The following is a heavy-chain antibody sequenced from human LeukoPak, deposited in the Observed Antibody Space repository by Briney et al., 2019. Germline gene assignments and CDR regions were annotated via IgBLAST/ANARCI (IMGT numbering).Heavy chain of an antibody. Sequence: GGSLRLSCAASGFFFNTYWMHWVRQAPGKGLVWVSRINSDGSKTSHADSVKGRFTISRDNAKNTLYLQMNGLRAEDTAVYYCAREGSLEFYFDYWGRGTLVTVSS. D-gene: IGHD3-10*01. J-gene: IGHJ4*02. V-gene: IGHV3-74*01. CDR3: AREGSLEFYFDY. CDR2: INSDGSKT. CDR1: GFFFNTYW.